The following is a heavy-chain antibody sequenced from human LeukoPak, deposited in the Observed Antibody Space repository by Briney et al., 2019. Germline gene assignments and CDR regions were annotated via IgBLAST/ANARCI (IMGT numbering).Heavy chain of an antibody. V-gene: IGHV3-15*01. D-gene: IGHD4-17*01. CDR3: TTEMTTVTTLDY. CDR2: IKSKTDGGTT. CDR1: GSTFSNAW. Sequence: GGSLRLSCAASGSTFSNAWMSWVRQAPGKGLEWVGRIKSKTDGGTTDYAAPVKGRFTISSDDSKNTLYLQMNSLKTEDTAVYYCTTEMTTVTTLDYWGQGTLVTVSS. J-gene: IGHJ4*02.